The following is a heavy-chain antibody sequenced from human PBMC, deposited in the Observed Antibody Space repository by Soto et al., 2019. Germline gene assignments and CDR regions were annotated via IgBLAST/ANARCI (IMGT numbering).Heavy chain of an antibody. CDR2: IYYSGST. CDR1: GGSISSGGYY. J-gene: IGHJ4*02. CDR3: ARAPLGNYGYHSYIDY. Sequence: SETLSLTCTVSGGSISSGGYYWSWIRQHPGKGLEWIGYIYYSGSTYYNPSLKSRVTISVDTSKNQFSLKLSSVTAADTAVYYCARAPLGNYGYHSYIDYWGQGTLVTVSS. V-gene: IGHV4-31*03. D-gene: IGHD3-10*01.